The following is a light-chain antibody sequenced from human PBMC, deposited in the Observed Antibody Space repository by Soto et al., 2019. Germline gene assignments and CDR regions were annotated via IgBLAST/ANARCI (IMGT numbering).Light chain of an antibody. J-gene: IGLJ3*02. CDR2: EGS. CDR1: SNDVGSYNL. CDR3: CSYAGSYTWV. Sequence: QSVLTQPASVSGSPGQSITISCTGTSNDVGSYNLVSWYQQHPGKAPKLMIYEGSERPSGVSDRLSGSKSGNTASLTISGLQAEDEADYYCCSYAGSYTWVFGGGTKLTVL. V-gene: IGLV2-23*01.